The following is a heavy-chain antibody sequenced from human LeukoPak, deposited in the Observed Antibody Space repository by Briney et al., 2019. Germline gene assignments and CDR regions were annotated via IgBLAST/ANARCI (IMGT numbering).Heavy chain of an antibody. J-gene: IGHJ3*02. D-gene: IGHD3-16*01. CDR3: ASGASHAFDI. CDR1: GFTFDSYT. Sequence: GGSLRLSCAASGFTFDSYTMNWVRQAPGKGLEWVSSISSSSNYIYYADSVKGRFTISRDNAKNALYLQMNSLRAEDAAVYYCASGASHAFDIWGQGTMVTVS. CDR2: ISSSSNYI. V-gene: IGHV3-21*06.